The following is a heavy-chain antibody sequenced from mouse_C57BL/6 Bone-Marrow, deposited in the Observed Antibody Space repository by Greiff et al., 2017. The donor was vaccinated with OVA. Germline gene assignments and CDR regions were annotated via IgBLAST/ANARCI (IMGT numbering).Heavy chain of an antibody. V-gene: IGHV1-59*01. CDR3: AREHYYSKRGY. Sequence: QVQLQQPGAELVRPGTSVKLSCKASGYTFTSYWMHWVKQRPGQGLEWIGVIDPSDSYTNYNQKFKGKATLTVDTSSSTAYMQLSSLTSEDSAVYYCAREHYYSKRGYWGQGTTLTVSS. CDR1: GYTFTSYW. D-gene: IGHD2-5*01. J-gene: IGHJ2*01. CDR2: IDPSDSYT.